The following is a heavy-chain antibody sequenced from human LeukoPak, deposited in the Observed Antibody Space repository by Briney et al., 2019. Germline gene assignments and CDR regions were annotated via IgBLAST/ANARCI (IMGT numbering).Heavy chain of an antibody. CDR1: GYTFTSYD. CDR3: ARYITIFGVRPRFDP. D-gene: IGHD3-3*01. V-gene: IGHV1-8*03. CDR2: MNPNSGNT. J-gene: IGHJ5*02. Sequence: GASVKVSCKASGYTFTSYDINWVRQATGQGLEWMGWMNPNSGNTGYAQKFQGRVTITRNTSISTAYMELSSLRSEDTAVYYCARYITIFGVRPRFDPWGQGTLVTVSS.